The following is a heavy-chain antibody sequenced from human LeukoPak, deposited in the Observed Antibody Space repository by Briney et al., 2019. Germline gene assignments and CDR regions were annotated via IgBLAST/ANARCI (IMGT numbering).Heavy chain of an antibody. CDR3: ARERAGGQNYYYYGMDV. CDR1: GFTFSSYA. D-gene: IGHD3-16*01. J-gene: IGHJ6*02. Sequence: PGRSLRLSCAASGFTFSSYAMHWVRQAPGKGLEWVAVISYDGSNKYYAGSVKGRFTISRDNSKNTLYLQMNSLRAEDTAVYYCARERAGGQNYYYYGMDVWGQGTTVTVSS. CDR2: ISYDGSNK. V-gene: IGHV3-30-3*01.